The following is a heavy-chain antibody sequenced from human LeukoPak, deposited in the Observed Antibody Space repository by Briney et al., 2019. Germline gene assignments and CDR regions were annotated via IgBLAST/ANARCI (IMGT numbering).Heavy chain of an antibody. CDR2: ISSSSSSTI. CDR3: ARVGPLWFGELFTPLPYYYYYGMDV. D-gene: IGHD3-10*01. J-gene: IGHJ6*02. V-gene: IGHV3-48*02. CDR1: GFTFSSYS. Sequence: PGGSLRLSCAASGFTFSSYSMNWVRQAPGKGLEWVSYISSSSSSTIYYADSVKGRFTISRDNAKNSLYLQMNSLRDEDTAVYYCARVGPLWFGELFTPLPYYYYYGMDVWGQGTTVTVSS.